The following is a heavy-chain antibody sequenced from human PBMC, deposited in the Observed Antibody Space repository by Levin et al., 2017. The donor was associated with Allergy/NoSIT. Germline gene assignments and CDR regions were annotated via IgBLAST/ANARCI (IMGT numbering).Heavy chain of an antibody. J-gene: IGHJ4*02. V-gene: IGHV5-51*01. CDR1: GYNFYTFW. D-gene: IGHD3-3*01. Sequence: PGGSLRLSCKVSGYNFYTFWIGWVRQKPGKGLEWMGIIYPSDSDSRYNPSFQGHVTFSVDKATSTAYLRWTSLTTSDSSMYFCSRLRPDDYDYWSGYYGTSLFDYWGQGTQVTVSS. CDR2: IYPSDSDS. CDR3: SRLRPDDYDYWSGYYGTSLFDY.